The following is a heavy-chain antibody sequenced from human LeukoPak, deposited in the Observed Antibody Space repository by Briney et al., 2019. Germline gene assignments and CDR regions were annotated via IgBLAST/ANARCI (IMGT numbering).Heavy chain of an antibody. Sequence: PLASVKVSCKASGYTFTSYAMHWARQAPGQRLEWMGWINAGNGNTKYSQEFQGRVTITRDTSASTAYMELSSLRSEDMAVYYCARASRGATRFTFDYWGQGTLVTVSS. CDR2: INAGNGNT. CDR3: ARASRGATRFTFDY. V-gene: IGHV1-3*03. D-gene: IGHD1-26*01. J-gene: IGHJ4*02. CDR1: GYTFTSYA.